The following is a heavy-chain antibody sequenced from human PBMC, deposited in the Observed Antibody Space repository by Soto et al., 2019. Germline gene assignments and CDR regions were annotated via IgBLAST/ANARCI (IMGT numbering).Heavy chain of an antibody. J-gene: IGHJ4*02. D-gene: IGHD2-21*01. Sequence: QVQVVQSGAEVKKPESSVKVSCKPSGGTFNTYTVNWVRLAPGHGLEWMGRFIPILDMANYAQKFQDRVTITADRSTFTAYMELNSLTSDDTPVYYCAITYCRDNSCPRHFDFWGSGTRVTVSS. V-gene: IGHV1-69*02. CDR2: FIPILDMA. CDR1: GGTFNTYT. CDR3: AITYCRDNSCPRHFDF.